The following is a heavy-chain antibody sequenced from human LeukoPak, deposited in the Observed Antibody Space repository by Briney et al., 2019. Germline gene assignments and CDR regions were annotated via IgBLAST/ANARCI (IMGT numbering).Heavy chain of an antibody. CDR1: GGSISSGGYS. CDR3: ARGRYYGDYIDY. Sequence: PSQTLSLTCAVSGGSISSGGYSWSWIRQPPGKGLEWIGYIYHSGSTYYNPSLKSRVTISVDRSKNQFSLKLSSVTAADTAVYYCARGRYYGDYIDYWGQGALVTVSS. J-gene: IGHJ4*02. CDR2: IYHSGST. D-gene: IGHD4-17*01. V-gene: IGHV4-30-2*01.